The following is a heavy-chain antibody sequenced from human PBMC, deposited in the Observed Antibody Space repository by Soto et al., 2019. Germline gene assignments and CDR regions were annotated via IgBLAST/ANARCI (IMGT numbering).Heavy chain of an antibody. CDR2: VYPGDSDT. V-gene: IGHV5-51*01. J-gene: IGHJ4*02. D-gene: IGHD3-10*01. CDR1: GYNFADYW. CDR3: ARHHHPTLVRGVFDY. Sequence: EVQVVQSGAEVKKPGESLKISCQTSGYNFADYWIAWMRQIPGKGLEWMGIVYPGDSDTRYNPSFRGHVTISADKSISTSYLQWSTLRASDTAIYYCARHHHPTLVRGVFDYWGQVTRVTVSS.